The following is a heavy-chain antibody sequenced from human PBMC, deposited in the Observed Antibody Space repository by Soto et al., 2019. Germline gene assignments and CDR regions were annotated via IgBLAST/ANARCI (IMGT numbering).Heavy chain of an antibody. CDR3: AKVRGDYDLDYGMDV. Sequence: GGSLRLWCAASRFTSSSYGMQWVRHSPGTGLEWVAVISYDGSNTYYADSVLGRFTISRDHSKKTLYLQMNSLRDEDKAVYYCAKVRGDYDLDYGMDVWGQGATVTVSS. J-gene: IGHJ6*02. CDR2: ISYDGSNT. D-gene: IGHD4-17*01. V-gene: IGHV3-30*18. CDR1: RFTSSSYG.